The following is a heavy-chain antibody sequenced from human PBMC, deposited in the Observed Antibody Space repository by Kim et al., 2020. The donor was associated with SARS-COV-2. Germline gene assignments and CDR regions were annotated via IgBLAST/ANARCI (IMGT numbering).Heavy chain of an antibody. Sequence: GGSLRLSCAASGFTFASYAMNWVRQAPGKGLEWVSAISGSGDVTHYADSVKGRFTMSRDNCNNTMYMQMNSLRVEDTAVYYCVKSTISIYSISWYGEFGDGGQGTRYPFSS. CDR1: GFTFASYA. V-gene: IGHV3-23*01. CDR2: ISGSGDVT. D-gene: IGHD3-10*01. CDR3: VKSTISIYSISWYGEFGD. J-gene: IGHJ4*02.